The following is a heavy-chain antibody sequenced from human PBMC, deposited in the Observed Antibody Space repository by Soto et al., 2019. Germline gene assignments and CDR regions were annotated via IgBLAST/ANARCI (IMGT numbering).Heavy chain of an antibody. Sequence: ASVKVSCKASGYTFTSYAMHWVRQAPGQRLEWMGWINAGNGNTKYSQKFQGRVTITRDTSASTAYMELSSLRSEDTAVYYSARDNGYSGYPPLYFDYWGQGTLVTVSS. CDR1: GYTFTSYA. CDR2: INAGNGNT. V-gene: IGHV1-3*01. CDR3: ARDNGYSGYPPLYFDY. D-gene: IGHD5-12*01. J-gene: IGHJ4*02.